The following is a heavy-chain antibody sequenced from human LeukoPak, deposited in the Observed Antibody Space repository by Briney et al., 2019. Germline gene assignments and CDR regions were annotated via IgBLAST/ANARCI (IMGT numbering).Heavy chain of an antibody. V-gene: IGHV4-31*11. D-gene: IGHD1-26*01. CDR3: ARDVTGGSYFDY. Sequence: SETLSLTCAVSGGSITSGGYYWSWVRQHPGKGLEWIGSIYYSGTTYYNPSLKSRVTMSVDTSKNQFSLKLISVTAADTAVYYCARDVTGGSYFDYWGQGTLVTVSS. CDR2: IYYSGTT. CDR1: GGSITSGGYY. J-gene: IGHJ4*02.